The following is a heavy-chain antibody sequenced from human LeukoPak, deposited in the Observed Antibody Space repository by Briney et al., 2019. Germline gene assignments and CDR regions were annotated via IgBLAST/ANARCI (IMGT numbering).Heavy chain of an antibody. CDR1: GFTFSRYA. D-gene: IGHD2-21*01. CDR3: ASQFWWAAVDSPALDC. Sequence: GGSLRLSCAASGFTFSRYAMHWVRQAPGKGLEWAAIISNDGTNKYYADSVKGRFTISRDNAKNSLYLQMSSLRAEDTAVYYCASQFWWAAVDSPALDCWGQGSLVTVSS. J-gene: IGHJ4*02. CDR2: ISNDGTNK. V-gene: IGHV3-30-3*01.